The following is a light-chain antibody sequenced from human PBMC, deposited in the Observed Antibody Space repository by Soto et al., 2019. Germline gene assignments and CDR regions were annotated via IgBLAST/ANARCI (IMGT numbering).Light chain of an antibody. CDR1: SSDVGAYNF. J-gene: IGLJ3*02. V-gene: IGLV2-11*01. Sequence: ALTQPHSVSGSPGQSVTISCTGTSSDVGAYNFVSWYQQHPGRVPKLMIYDVSRRPSGVPDRFSGSKSGNTASLTISGLQADDEADYYCCSYAGSYTLVFGGGTKLTVL. CDR3: CSYAGSYTLV. CDR2: DVS.